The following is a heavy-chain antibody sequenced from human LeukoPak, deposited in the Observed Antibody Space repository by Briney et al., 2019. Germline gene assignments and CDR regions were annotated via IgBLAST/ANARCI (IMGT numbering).Heavy chain of an antibody. CDR1: GXTFSSYE. CDR2: ISSSGSTI. V-gene: IGHV3-48*03. CDR3: ARDSPYGPDAFDI. D-gene: IGHD3-10*01. J-gene: IGHJ3*02. Sequence: GGSLRLSCAASGXTFSSYEMNWVRQAPGKGQEWISYISSSGSTIHYTDSVKGRFTISRDNAKNSLSLQMTSLRADDTAVYYCARDSPYGPDAFDIWGRGTMVTVSS.